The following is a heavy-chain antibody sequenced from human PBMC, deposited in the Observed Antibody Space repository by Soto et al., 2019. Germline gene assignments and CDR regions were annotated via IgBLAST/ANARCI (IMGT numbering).Heavy chain of an antibody. CDR3: ARVWSELNWFDP. V-gene: IGHV4-31*03. CDR1: GGSISSGGYY. Sequence: PSETLSLTCTVSGGSISSGGYYWSWILQHPGKGLEWIGYIYYSGSTYYNPSLKSRVTISVDTSKNQFSLKLSSVTAADTAVYYCARVWSELNWFDPWGQGTLVTVS. CDR2: IYYSGST. J-gene: IGHJ5*02. D-gene: IGHD1-7*01.